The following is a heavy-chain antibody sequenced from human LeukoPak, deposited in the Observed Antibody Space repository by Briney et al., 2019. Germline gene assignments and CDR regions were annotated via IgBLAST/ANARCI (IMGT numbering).Heavy chain of an antibody. Sequence: PGGSLRLSCAASGFTFSDYYMSWIRQAPGKGLEWVSYISSSSSYTNYADSVKGRFTISRDNAKNSLYLQMNSLRAEDTAVYYCARVRSTCSGGSCYSGVDWFDPWGQGTLVTVSS. CDR1: GFTFSDYY. D-gene: IGHD2-15*01. J-gene: IGHJ5*02. CDR2: ISSSSSYT. CDR3: ARVRSTCSGGSCYSGVDWFDP. V-gene: IGHV3-11*06.